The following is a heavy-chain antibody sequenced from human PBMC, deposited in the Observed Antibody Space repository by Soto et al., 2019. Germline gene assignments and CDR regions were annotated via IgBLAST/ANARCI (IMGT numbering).Heavy chain of an antibody. CDR2: SKNKANSYNT. V-gene: IGHV3-72*01. CDR3: ARDRGYCSGGICYSLLDC. CDR1: GFMFSDHY. Sequence: EVQLVESGGGLVQPGGSLRLSCAASGFMFSDHYMDWVRQAPGKGLEWVGRSKNKANSYNTEYAASVEGRFIVSRDDSSNSLYLQMDSRKSEDTAVYYCARDRGYCSGGICYSLLDCWGQGTLVTVSS. D-gene: IGHD2-15*01. J-gene: IGHJ4*02.